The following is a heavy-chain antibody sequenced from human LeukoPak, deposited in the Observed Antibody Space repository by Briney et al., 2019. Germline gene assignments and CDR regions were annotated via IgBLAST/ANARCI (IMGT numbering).Heavy chain of an antibody. J-gene: IGHJ4*02. Sequence: GGSLRLSCAASGFSFNTYGMHWVRQAPGKGLEWLAAISYDGSNKHYAGSVQGRLTISRDNSKNTLYLLMNSLTAGDTAMYYCAKYSDYYYGPLDDWGQGTPVTVSS. CDR3: AKYSDYYYGPLDD. V-gene: IGHV3-30*18. CDR2: ISYDGSNK. CDR1: GFSFNTYG. D-gene: IGHD3-22*01.